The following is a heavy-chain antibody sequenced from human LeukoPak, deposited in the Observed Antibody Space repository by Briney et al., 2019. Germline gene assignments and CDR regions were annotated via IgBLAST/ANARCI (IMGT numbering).Heavy chain of an antibody. CDR1: GGSFSGYY. CDR3: ARGAVPAAIPAYFDY. V-gene: IGHV4-34*01. CDR2: INHSGST. Sequence: SETLSLTCAVYGGSFSGYYWSWIRQPPGKGLEWIGEINHSGSTNYNPSLKSRVTISVDTSKNQFSLKLSSVTAADTAVYYCARGAVPAAIPAYFDYWGQGTLVTVSS. D-gene: IGHD2-2*01. J-gene: IGHJ4*02.